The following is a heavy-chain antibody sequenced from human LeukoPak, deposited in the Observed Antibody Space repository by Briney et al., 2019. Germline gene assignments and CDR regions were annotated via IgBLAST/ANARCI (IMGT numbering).Heavy chain of an antibody. CDR1: GYTFTGYY. Sequence: ASVKVSCKASGYTFTGYYMHWVRQAPGQGLEWMGWINPNSGGTNYAQKFQGRVTMTRGTSISTAYMKLSRLRSDDTAVYYCARDRVVVAATLGNDYWGQGTLVTVSS. D-gene: IGHD2-15*01. CDR3: ARDRVVVAATLGNDY. V-gene: IGHV1-2*02. J-gene: IGHJ4*02. CDR2: INPNSGGT.